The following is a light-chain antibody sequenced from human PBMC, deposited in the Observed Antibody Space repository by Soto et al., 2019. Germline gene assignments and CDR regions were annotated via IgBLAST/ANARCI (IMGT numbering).Light chain of an antibody. Sequence: QSVLTQPASVSGSPGQSITISCTGTSSDVGGYNYLSWYQHHPGKAPTLMIYDVSDRPSGVSNRFSGSKSGNTASLTISGLQTEDEADYYCSSYTSSSTRVFGTGTKLTVL. V-gene: IGLV2-14*03. CDR1: SSDVGGYNY. J-gene: IGLJ1*01. CDR3: SSYTSSSTRV. CDR2: DVS.